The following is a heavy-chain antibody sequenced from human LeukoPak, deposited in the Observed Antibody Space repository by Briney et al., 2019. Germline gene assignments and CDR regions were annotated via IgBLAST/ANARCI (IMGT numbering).Heavy chain of an antibody. CDR2: ISGSGGST. CDR3: AKDRGSSWLENFDY. J-gene: IGHJ4*02. D-gene: IGHD6-13*01. V-gene: IGHV3-23*01. Sequence: GGSLRLFCAASGFTFSSYAMSWVRQAPGKGLEWVSAISGSGGSTYYADYVKGRFTISRDNSKNTLYLQMNSLRAEDTAVYYCAKDRGSSWLENFDYWGQGTLVTVSS. CDR1: GFTFSSYA.